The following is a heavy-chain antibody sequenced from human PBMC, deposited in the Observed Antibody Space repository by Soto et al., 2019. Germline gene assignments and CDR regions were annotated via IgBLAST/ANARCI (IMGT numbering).Heavy chain of an antibody. CDR2: IWYDGSNP. Sequence: QVQLVESGGGVVQPGRSLRLSCAASGFTFSHYAIHWVRQAPGKGLEWVAVIWYDGSNPFYADSVKGRFSISRDNSKNTLYLQMNSLRAEDTAVYYWVRDRSTMSSYFDYWGQGNLVTVSS. CDR1: GFTFSHYA. J-gene: IGHJ4*02. CDR3: VRDRSTMSSYFDY. D-gene: IGHD6-13*01. V-gene: IGHV3-33*01.